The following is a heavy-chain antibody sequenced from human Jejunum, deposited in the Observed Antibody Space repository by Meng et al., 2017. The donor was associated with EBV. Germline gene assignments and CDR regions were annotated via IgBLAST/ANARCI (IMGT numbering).Heavy chain of an antibody. J-gene: IGHJ4*02. D-gene: IGHD5-12*01. CDR3: AGLRYSGYDRAFDY. CDR1: GGYVNSGNVY. V-gene: IGHV4-61*01. Sequence: LQGSGPGLVNPSWTLHLPCAVSGGYVNSGNVYWSWIRQPTGKGLEWIGYIYYSGSTNYIPSLKSRVTISLDTSKNQFSLKLSSVTAADTAVYYCAGLRYSGYDRAFDYWGQGALVTVSS. CDR2: IYYSGST.